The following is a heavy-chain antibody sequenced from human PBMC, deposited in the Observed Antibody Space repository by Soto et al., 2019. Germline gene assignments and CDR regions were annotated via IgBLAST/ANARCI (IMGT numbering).Heavy chain of an antibody. Sequence: GGSLRLSCAASGFTVSSNYMSWVRQAPGKGLEWVSVIYSGGSTYYADSVKGRFTISRDNSKNTLYLQMNSLRAEDTAVYYCARGGYCSGGSCYSGLYFQHWGQGTLVTVSS. J-gene: IGHJ1*01. CDR1: GFTVSSNY. CDR3: ARGGYCSGGSCYSGLYFQH. CDR2: IYSGGST. D-gene: IGHD2-15*01. V-gene: IGHV3-66*01.